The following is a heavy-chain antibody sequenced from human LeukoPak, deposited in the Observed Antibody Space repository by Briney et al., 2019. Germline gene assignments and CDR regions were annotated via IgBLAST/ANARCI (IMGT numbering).Heavy chain of an antibody. Sequence: SETLSLTCTVSGDSIRGYYWSWIRQPPGKGLEWIGYIFYSGNTNYNPSLKSRVTISVDTSNNQFSLKLSSVTAADTAVYYCARTIMTTVTPFDYWGQGTLVTVSS. J-gene: IGHJ4*02. D-gene: IGHD4-17*01. V-gene: IGHV4-59*01. CDR3: ARTIMTTVTPFDY. CDR1: GDSIRGYY. CDR2: IFYSGNT.